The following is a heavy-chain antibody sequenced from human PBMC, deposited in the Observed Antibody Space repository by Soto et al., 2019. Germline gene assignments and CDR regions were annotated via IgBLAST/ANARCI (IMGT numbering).Heavy chain of an antibody. J-gene: IGHJ4*02. V-gene: IGHV4-34*01. Sequence: SETLSLTCAVYGGTFSGSYWSWIRQPPGKGLEWIGELNHSGSTTYNPSLKSRVTISVDRYRKQFSLKLTSVTAADTAVYYCTRGSYAPRIHSWGQGILVTVSS. D-gene: IGHD2-2*01. CDR2: LNHSGST. CDR3: TRGSYAPRIHS. CDR1: GGTFSGSY.